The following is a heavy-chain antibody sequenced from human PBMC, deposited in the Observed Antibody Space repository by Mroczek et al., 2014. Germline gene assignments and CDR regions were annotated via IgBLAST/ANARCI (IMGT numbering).Heavy chain of an antibody. CDR1: GGSISSYY. J-gene: IGHJ4*02. Sequence: QVQLQESGPGLVKPSETLSLTCTVSGGSISSYYWSWIRQPPGKGLEWIGYIYYSGSTNYNPSLKSRVTISVDTSKNQFSLKLSSVTAADTAVYYCARGNFWSGSKLHPRIDYWGQGTLVTVSS. D-gene: IGHD3-3*01. CDR3: ARGNFWSGSKLHPRIDY. V-gene: IGHV4-59*01. CDR2: IYYSGST.